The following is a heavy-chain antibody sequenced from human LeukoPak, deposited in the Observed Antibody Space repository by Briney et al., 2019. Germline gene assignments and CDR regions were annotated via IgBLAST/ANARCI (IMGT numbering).Heavy chain of an antibody. J-gene: IGHJ5*02. D-gene: IGHD3-10*01. CDR3: ARSLPRITMVRGAP. Sequence: GGSLRLSCTASGFTFSDYYMSWIRQAPGKGLEWVSYISSSGSTIYYADSVEGRFTISRDNAKNSLYLQMNSLRAEDTAVYYCARSLPRITMVRGAPWGQGTLVTVSS. V-gene: IGHV3-11*01. CDR1: GFTFSDYY. CDR2: ISSSGSTI.